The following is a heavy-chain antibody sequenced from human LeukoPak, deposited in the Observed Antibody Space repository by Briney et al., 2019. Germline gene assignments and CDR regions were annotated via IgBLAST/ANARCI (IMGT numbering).Heavy chain of an antibody. CDR2: INPKSGGT. V-gene: IGHV1-2*02. CDR1: GYTFTGYY. CDR3: ARSPSNYYPYFFDY. J-gene: IGHJ4*02. D-gene: IGHD3-10*01. Sequence: ASVKVSCKASGYTFTGYYVHWVRQAPGQGLEWMGWINPKSGGTKYAQKFQGRVTVTRDTSISTAYMELSRLRSDDTAVYYCARSPSNYYPYFFDYWGQGTLVTVSS.